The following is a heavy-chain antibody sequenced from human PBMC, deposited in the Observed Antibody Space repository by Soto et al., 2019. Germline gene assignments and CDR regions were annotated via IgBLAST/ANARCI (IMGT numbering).Heavy chain of an antibody. V-gene: IGHV4-30-2*01. CDR1: GGSITTAGYF. J-gene: IGHJ6*02. CDR2: VYHTGNA. Sequence: TLSLTCTVSGGSITTAGYFWSWIRQPPGKALEWIGYVYHTGNAYPKPSLKSRVTISLDRSKNQFSLKMTSVTAADTALYYCASRPFYYYGLDVWGQGTTVTVSS. CDR3: ASRPFYYYGLDV.